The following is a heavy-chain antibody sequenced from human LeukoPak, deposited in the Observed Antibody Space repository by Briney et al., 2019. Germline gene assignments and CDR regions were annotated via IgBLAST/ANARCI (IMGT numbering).Heavy chain of an antibody. CDR3: ATETGIAAAVLDY. V-gene: IGHV1-8*01. J-gene: IGHJ4*02. CDR1: GYTFTSYD. Sequence: GASVKVSCKASGYTFTSYDINWVRQATGQGLEWMGWMNPNSGNTGYAQKFQGRVTMTRNTSISTAYMELSSLRSEDTAVYHCATETGIAAAVLDYWGQGTLVTVSS. D-gene: IGHD6-13*01. CDR2: MNPNSGNT.